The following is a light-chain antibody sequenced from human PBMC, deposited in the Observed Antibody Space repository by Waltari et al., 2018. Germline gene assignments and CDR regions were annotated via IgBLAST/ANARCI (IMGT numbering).Light chain of an antibody. Sequence: QSVLTQPPSTSGTPGQRVTISCSGSSSNIGTNPVNWYQHLPGTAPKLLIYSNNQRPSGVPGRFSASKSGTSASRAISGLQSEDEADYYCAAWDDTLNGYVFGTGTKVTVL. CDR2: SNN. J-gene: IGLJ1*01. CDR1: SSNIGTNP. CDR3: AAWDDTLNGYV. V-gene: IGLV1-44*01.